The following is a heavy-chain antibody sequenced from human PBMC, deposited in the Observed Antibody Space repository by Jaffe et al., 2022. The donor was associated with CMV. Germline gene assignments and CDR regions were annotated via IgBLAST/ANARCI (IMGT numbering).Heavy chain of an antibody. CDR3: AKDWHASSSWYWGERHIRANDAFDI. CDR1: GFTFSSYA. J-gene: IGHJ3*02. Sequence: EVQLLESGGGLVQPGGSLRLSCAASGFTFSSYAMSWVRQAPGKGLEWVSAISGSGGSTYYADSVKGRFTISRDNSKNTLYLQMNSLRAEDTAVYYCAKDWHASSSWYWGERHIRANDAFDIWGQGTMVTVSS. V-gene: IGHV3-23*01. CDR2: ISGSGGST. D-gene: IGHD6-13*01.